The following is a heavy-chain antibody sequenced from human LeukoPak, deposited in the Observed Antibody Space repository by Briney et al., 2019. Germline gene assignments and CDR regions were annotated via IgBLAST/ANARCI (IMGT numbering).Heavy chain of an antibody. J-gene: IGHJ6*04. CDR1: GGSTSSSNW. Sequence: SGTLSLTCAVSGGSTSSSNWWSWVRQPPGKGLEWIGEIYHSGSTNYNPSLKSRVTISVDKSKNQFSLKLSSVTAADTAVYYCARSSSDGNYGMDVWGKGTTVTVSS. V-gene: IGHV4-4*02. CDR3: ARSSSDGNYGMDV. CDR2: IYHSGST.